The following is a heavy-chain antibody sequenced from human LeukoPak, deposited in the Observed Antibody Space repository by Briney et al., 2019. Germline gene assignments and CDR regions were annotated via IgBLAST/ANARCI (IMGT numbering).Heavy chain of an antibody. J-gene: IGHJ4*02. CDR2: INPTSGYT. CDR1: GFTFSDYY. CDR3: ARALGTGWSQKE. V-gene: IGHV3-11*05. Sequence: PGGSLRLSCAASGFTFSDYYMSWIRQAPGKGLEWLSYINPTSGYTPYADSVRGRFTISRDNAKNSLYLQMNSLRAEDTAVYYCARALGTGWSQKEWGQGTLVTVSS. D-gene: IGHD6-19*01.